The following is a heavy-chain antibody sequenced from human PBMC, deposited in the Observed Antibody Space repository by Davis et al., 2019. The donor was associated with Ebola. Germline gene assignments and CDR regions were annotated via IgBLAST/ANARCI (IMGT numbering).Heavy chain of an antibody. D-gene: IGHD1-14*01. V-gene: IGHV7-4-1*02. Sequence: ASVKVSCKASGYTFTSFAVNWVRQAPGQGLEWMGWINTNTGKPTYAQGFTGRFVFSLDASATTAYLHINSLKTEDTGVYYCARVVLGVTGFDYWGQGTPV. CDR1: GYTFTSFA. CDR2: INTNTGKP. J-gene: IGHJ4*02. CDR3: ARVVLGVTGFDY.